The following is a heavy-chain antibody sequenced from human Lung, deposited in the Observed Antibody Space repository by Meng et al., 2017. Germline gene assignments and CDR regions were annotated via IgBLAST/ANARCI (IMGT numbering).Heavy chain of an antibody. D-gene: IGHD3-22*01. CDR1: GYTFTSYG. J-gene: IGHJ4*02. CDR2: ISAYNGNT. Sequence: ASVKVSCKASGYTFTSYGISWVRQAPGQGLEWMGWISAYNGNTNYAQKLQGRVTMTTDTSTSTAYMELRSLGSDDTAVYYCAAYYDSSGYYGGRIGFYDYWGQGTLVTVSS. V-gene: IGHV1-18*01. CDR3: AAYYDSSGYYGGRIGFYDY.